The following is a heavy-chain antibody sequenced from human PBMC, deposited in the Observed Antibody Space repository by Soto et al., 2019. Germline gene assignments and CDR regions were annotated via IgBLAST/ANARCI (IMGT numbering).Heavy chain of an antibody. CDR1: GFSLSTSGVG. CDR3: AHSLLYYSDSSGYRYWYFDL. Sequence: QITLKESGPTLVKPTQTLTLTCTFSGFSLSTSGVGVGWIRQPPGKALEWLALIYWDDDKRYSPSLKSRLTITKDTSKNQVVLTMTNMDPVDTATYYCAHSLLYYSDSSGYRYWYFDLWGRGTLVTVSS. V-gene: IGHV2-5*02. CDR2: IYWDDDK. D-gene: IGHD3-22*01. J-gene: IGHJ2*01.